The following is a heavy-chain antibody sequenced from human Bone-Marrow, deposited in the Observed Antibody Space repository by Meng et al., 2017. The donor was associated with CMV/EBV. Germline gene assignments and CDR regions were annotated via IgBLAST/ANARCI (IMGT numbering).Heavy chain of an antibody. CDR1: GASIKNYN. D-gene: IGHD3-16*01. CDR2: IQVIGHT. V-gene: IGHV4-4*07. J-gene: IGHJ4*02. CDR3: AGSRPGGGACDY. Sequence: QVQIQESGPGLVKPSETLSLTCIVSGASIKNYNWNWVLPTAGQGLEWIGLIQVIGHTVYNPSLKSRVTVSLDASKSQFSLTLNSVTAADTATYYCAGSRPGGGACDYWGQGILVTVSS.